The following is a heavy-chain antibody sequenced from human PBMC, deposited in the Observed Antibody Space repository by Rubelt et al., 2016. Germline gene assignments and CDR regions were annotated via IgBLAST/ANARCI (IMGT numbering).Heavy chain of an antibody. J-gene: IGHJ2*01. CDR1: GYTFTGYY. CDR2: INPNSGGT. V-gene: IGHV1-2*02. D-gene: IGHD2-21*01. CDR3: ARVAVIAIGGSYWYFDL. Sequence: QVQLVQSGAEVKKPGASVKVSCKASGYTFTGYYMHWVRQAPGQGLEWMGWINPNSGGTNFAQKFQGRVTMTRATSSSTAVMVLSRLISDDTAVYYCARVAVIAIGGSYWYFDLWGRGTLVTVSS.